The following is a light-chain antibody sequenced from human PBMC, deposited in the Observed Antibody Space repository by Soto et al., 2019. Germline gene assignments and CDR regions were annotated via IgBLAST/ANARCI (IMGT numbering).Light chain of an antibody. Sequence: QYVLTQPPSVSGAPGQRVTISCTGSSSNIGAGYDVHWYQQLPGSAPNLLIYGNSNRPSGVPDRFSGSKSGTSASLAITWLQAEDEADYYCQSYDSSLSGYVFGTGTKLTVL. V-gene: IGLV1-40*01. CDR1: SSNIGAGYD. CDR2: GNS. CDR3: QSYDSSLSGYV. J-gene: IGLJ1*01.